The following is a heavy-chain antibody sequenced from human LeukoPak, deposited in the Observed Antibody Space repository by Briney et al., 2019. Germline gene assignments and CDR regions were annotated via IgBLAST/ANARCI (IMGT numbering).Heavy chain of an antibody. CDR1: GGSINNYNYY. J-gene: IGHJ5*02. Sequence: SETLSLTCTVCGGSINNYNYYWGWIRQPPGKGLEWIGSIYYSGSTYHNPSPKSRVTISVDTSKNQFSLRLSSVTAADTAVYYCARQVFPSSSITMIISWFDPWGQGTLVTVSS. D-gene: IGHD3-22*01. CDR3: ARQVFPSSSITMIISWFDP. CDR2: IYYSGST. V-gene: IGHV4-39*01.